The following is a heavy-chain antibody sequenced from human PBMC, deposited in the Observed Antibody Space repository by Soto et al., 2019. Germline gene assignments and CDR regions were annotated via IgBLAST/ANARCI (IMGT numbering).Heavy chain of an antibody. V-gene: IGHV1-69*13. CDR1: GGTFSSYA. D-gene: IGHD3-3*01. J-gene: IGHJ6*02. CDR3: ARDRRDFIRTYGMDV. Sequence: SVKVSCKASGGTFSSYAISWVRQAPGQGLEWMGGIIPIFGTANYAQKFQGRVTITADESTSTAYMELSSLRSEDTAVYYCARDRRDFIRTYGMDVWGQGTTVTVSS. CDR2: IIPIFGTA.